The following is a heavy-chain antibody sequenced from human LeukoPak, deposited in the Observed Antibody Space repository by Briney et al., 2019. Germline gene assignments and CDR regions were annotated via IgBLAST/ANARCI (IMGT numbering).Heavy chain of an antibody. V-gene: IGHV4-59*08. D-gene: IGHD6-6*01. Sequence: TSETLSLTCTVSGGSISSYYWSWIRQPPGKGLEWIGYIYYSGSTNYNPSLKSRVTISVDTSKNQFPLKLSSVTAADTAVYYCALARYSSSSHNFDYWGQGTLVTVSS. J-gene: IGHJ4*02. CDR1: GGSISSYY. CDR3: ALARYSSSSHNFDY. CDR2: IYYSGST.